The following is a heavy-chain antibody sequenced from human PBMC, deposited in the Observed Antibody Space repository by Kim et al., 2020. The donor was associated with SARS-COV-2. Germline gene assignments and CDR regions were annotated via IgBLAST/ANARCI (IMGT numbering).Heavy chain of an antibody. CDR2: MNPNSGNT. Sequence: ASVKVSCKASGYTFTSYDINWVRQATGQGLEWMGWMNPNSGNTGYAQKFQGRVTMTRNTSISTAYMELSSLRSEDTAVYYCARGLRKARWFDPWGQGTLVTVSS. CDR3: ARGLRKARWFDP. V-gene: IGHV1-8*01. CDR1: GYTFTSYD. J-gene: IGHJ5*02.